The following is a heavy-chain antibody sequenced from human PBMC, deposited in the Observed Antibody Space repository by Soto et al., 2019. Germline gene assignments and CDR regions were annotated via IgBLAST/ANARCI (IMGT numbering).Heavy chain of an antibody. V-gene: IGHV3-23*01. CDR3: AKCQGDYYDFWSGYPTFPNWFDP. CDR1: GFTFSSYA. J-gene: IGHJ5*02. D-gene: IGHD3-3*01. CDR2: ISGSGGST. Sequence: GGSLRLSCAASGFTFSSYAMSWVRQAPGKGLEWVSAISGSGGSTYYADSVKGRFTISRDNSKNTLYLQMNSLRAEDTAVYYCAKCQGDYYDFWSGYPTFPNWFDPWGQGTLVTVSS.